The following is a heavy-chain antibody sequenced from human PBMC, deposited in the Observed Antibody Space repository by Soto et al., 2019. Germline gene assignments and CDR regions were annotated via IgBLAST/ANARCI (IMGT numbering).Heavy chain of an antibody. Sequence: EVQLVESGGGLIQPGGSLRLSCAVSGFTVSSHCMTWVRQAPGKGLEWVSVIYIAGATYYADSVKGRCTISRDNSKNTQYLEMNSLRVEDTAVYYCARDSGSYPEYCQHWGRGTLVAVSS. CDR1: GFTVSSHC. V-gene: IGHV3-53*01. CDR2: IYIAGAT. CDR3: ARDSGSYPEYCQH. J-gene: IGHJ1*01. D-gene: IGHD1-26*01.